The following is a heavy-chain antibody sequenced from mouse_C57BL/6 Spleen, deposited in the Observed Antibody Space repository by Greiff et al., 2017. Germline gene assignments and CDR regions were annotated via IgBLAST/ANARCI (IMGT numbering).Heavy chain of an antibody. CDR2: IYPGSGST. CDR3: ASPGLDSSGWCAD. Sequence: VQLQQSGAELVKPGASVKMSCKASGYTFTSYWITWVKQRPGQGLEWIGDIYPGSGSTNYNEKFKSKATLTVDTSSSTAYMQLSSLTSEDSAVYYCASPGLDSSGWCADWGQGTLVTVAA. J-gene: IGHJ3*01. CDR1: GYTFTSYW. D-gene: IGHD3-2*02. V-gene: IGHV1-55*01.